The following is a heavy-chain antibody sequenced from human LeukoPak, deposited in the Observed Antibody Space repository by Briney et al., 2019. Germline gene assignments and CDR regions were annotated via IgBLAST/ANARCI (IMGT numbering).Heavy chain of an antibody. CDR2: IRYDGSNK. CDR1: GFTFSSYG. CDR3: ARDGLTCHCGVD. Sequence: PGGSLRLSCAASGFTFSSYGMHWVRQAPGKGLEWVAFIRYDGSNKYYADSVKGRFTISRDNSKNTLYLQMNSLRAEDTAVYYCARDGLTCHCGVDWGQGTLVTVSS. V-gene: IGHV3-30*02. J-gene: IGHJ4*02. D-gene: IGHD2-21*01.